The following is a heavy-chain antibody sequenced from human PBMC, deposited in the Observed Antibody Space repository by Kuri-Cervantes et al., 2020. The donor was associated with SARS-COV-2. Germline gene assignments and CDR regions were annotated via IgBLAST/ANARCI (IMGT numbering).Heavy chain of an antibody. CDR3: ARGRSPGY. CDR1: GGSFSGYY. CDR2: INHSGST. V-gene: IGHV4-34*01. Sequence: ESLKISCAVYGGSFSGYYWSWIRQPPGKGLEWIGEINHSGSTNYNPSLKSRVTISVDTSKNQFSLKLSSVTAADTAAYYCARGRSPGYWGQGTLVTVSS. J-gene: IGHJ4*02.